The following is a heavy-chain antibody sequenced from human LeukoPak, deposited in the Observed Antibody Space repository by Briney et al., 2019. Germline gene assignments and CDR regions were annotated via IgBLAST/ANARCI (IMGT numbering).Heavy chain of an antibody. V-gene: IGHV1-8*01. Sequence: GASVKVSCKASGYTFTSYDINWVRQATGQGLEWMGWMNPNSGNTGYAQKFQGRVTMTRNTSISTAYMELSSLRSEDTAVYYCARAGSVTTKNNWFDPWGQGTLVTVSS. CDR1: GYTFTSYD. D-gene: IGHD4-11*01. J-gene: IGHJ5*02. CDR2: MNPNSGNT. CDR3: ARAGSVTTKNNWFDP.